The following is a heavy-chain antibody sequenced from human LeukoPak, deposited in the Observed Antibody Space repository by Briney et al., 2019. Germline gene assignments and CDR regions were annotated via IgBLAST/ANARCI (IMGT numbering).Heavy chain of an antibody. CDR1: GFTFSSYS. CDR3: ARSSSSWSQNFDY. V-gene: IGHV3-21*01. Sequence: PGGSLRLSCAASGFTFSSYSMNCVRQAPGKGLEWVSSISSSSSYIYYADSVKGRFTISRDNAKNSLYLQMNSLRAEDTAVYYCARSSSSWSQNFDYWGQGTLVTVSS. J-gene: IGHJ4*02. D-gene: IGHD6-13*01. CDR2: ISSSSSYI.